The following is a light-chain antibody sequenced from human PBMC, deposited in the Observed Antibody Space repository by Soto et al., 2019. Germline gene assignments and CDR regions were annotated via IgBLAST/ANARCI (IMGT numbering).Light chain of an antibody. CDR1: QSIRSDF. CDR2: AAS. Sequence: EIVLTQSPGTLSLSPGERATLSCRASQSIRSDFLAWYQQKPGQAPRLLIYAASRGATGIPDRFSGSGSGTDFTLTIRRLETEDLAVYYCQQYGTSPLSFGGGTKVEIK. J-gene: IGKJ4*01. V-gene: IGKV3-20*01. CDR3: QQYGTSPLS.